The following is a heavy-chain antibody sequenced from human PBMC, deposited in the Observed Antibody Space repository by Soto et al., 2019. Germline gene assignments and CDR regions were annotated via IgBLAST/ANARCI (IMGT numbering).Heavy chain of an antibody. CDR3: AMDYGDRPEYFKH. CDR2: ISPLKGRT. Sequence: QVPLVQSGPDLKRPGASMKVSCKASGYTFTSYGISWVRQAPGQGREWMAWISPLKGRTQYSQKAQGRVTLSTDTSSNTAYTEMTTLRVDDTAVYYCAMDYGDRPEYFKHWGQGTLVTVS. CDR1: GYTFTSYG. D-gene: IGHD4-17*01. V-gene: IGHV1-18*04. J-gene: IGHJ1*01.